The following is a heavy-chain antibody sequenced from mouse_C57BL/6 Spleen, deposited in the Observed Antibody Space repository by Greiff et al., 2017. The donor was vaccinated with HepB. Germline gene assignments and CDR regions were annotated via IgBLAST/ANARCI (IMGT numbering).Heavy chain of an antibody. CDR2: IWSGGST. V-gene: IGHV2-2*01. J-gene: IGHJ1*03. Sequence: VMLVESGPGLVQPSQSLSITCTVSGFSLTSYGVHWVRQSPGKGLEWLGVIWSGGSTDYNAAFISRLSISKDNSKSQVFFKMNSLQADDTAIYYCARDLDYYGRRYFDVWGTGTTVTVSS. CDR1: GFSLTSYG. CDR3: ARDLDYYGRRYFDV. D-gene: IGHD1-1*01.